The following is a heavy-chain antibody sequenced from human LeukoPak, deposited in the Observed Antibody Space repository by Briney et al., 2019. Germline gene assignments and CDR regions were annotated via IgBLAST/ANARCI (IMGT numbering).Heavy chain of an antibody. Sequence: GGSLIVSCAASGFTCSSYAMHWVRQAPGKGLEWVAVMSFDGSKKYYADSVKGRFTISRDNSKNTVYLQMNSLRAEDTAVYYCARDVLLNSYYYDSSGYYYYYGMDVWCQGTTVTVSS. V-gene: IGHV3-30*04. CDR1: GFTCSSYA. CDR3: ARDVLLNSYYYDSSGYYYYYGMDV. J-gene: IGHJ6*02. CDR2: MSFDGSKK. D-gene: IGHD3-22*01.